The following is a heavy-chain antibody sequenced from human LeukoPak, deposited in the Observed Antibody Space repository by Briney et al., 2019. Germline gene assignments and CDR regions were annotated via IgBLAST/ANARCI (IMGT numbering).Heavy chain of an antibody. CDR1: GYTFTSYG. CDR2: ISAYNGNT. J-gene: IGHJ3*02. CDR3: ARWGSACPDAFDI. Sequence: GASVTVSCKASGYTFTSYGIIWVRQAPGQGLEGMGWISAYNGNTNYAQKLQGRVAVTADTTTSTAYMELRSLRSDDTAVYYCARWGSACPDAFDIWGQGTMVTVSS. V-gene: IGHV1-18*04. D-gene: IGHD7-27*01.